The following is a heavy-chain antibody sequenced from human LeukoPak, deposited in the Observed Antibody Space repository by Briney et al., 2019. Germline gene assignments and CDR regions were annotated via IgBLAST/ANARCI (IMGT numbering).Heavy chain of an antibody. V-gene: IGHV3-23*01. CDR3: TSLARSLATIPFFDQ. CDR1: GFTFSSYA. Sequence: QTGGSLRLSCVASGFTFSSYAMSWVRQAPGKGLEWVSSISGSGGSTYYADSVKGRFTISRDNSRNTLYLQMNSLRADDTAVYYCTSLARSLATIPFFDQWGQGTLVTVSS. J-gene: IGHJ4*02. D-gene: IGHD5-12*01. CDR2: ISGSGGST.